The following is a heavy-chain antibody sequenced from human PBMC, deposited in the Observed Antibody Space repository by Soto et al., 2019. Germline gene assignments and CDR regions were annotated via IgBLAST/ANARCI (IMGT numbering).Heavy chain of an antibody. Sequence: GGSLRLSCAASGFIFTNYAMNWVRQAPGKGLEWVSVIGGRGNSAYYADSVQGRFTISRDNSKNTLSLQMSSLTADDMAIYYCVREGRSSFDFWGRGTMVTVSS. CDR2: IGGRGNSA. D-gene: IGHD2-15*01. CDR3: VREGRSSFDF. V-gene: IGHV3-23*01. CDR1: GFIFTNYA. J-gene: IGHJ3*01.